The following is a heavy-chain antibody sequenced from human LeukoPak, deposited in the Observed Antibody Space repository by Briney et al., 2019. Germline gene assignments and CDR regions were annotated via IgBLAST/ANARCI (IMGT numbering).Heavy chain of an antibody. V-gene: IGHV3-30*02. CDR2: IRKDGNNE. J-gene: IGHJ4*02. Sequence: GGSLRLSCAASGFTFSSNTMYWVRQAPGKGLEWVAFIRKDGNNENYADSVKGRFTISRDNSKNTLYLQMNSLQTEDTAVYYCAKDRGDYPPYFDYWGQGTLVTVSS. CDR3: AKDRGDYPPYFDY. CDR1: GFTFSSNT. D-gene: IGHD2-21*02.